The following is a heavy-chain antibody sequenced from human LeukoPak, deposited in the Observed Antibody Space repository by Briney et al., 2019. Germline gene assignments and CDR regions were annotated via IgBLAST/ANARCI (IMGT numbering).Heavy chain of an antibody. CDR2: IYSSGST. D-gene: IGHD4-23*01. J-gene: IGHJ4*02. Sequence: SETLSLTCTVSGGSINSYYWSWIRQPAGKGLEWIGRIYSSGSTNYKPSLKSRVSMSVDTSKNQFSLKLTSVTAADTAVYYCARGGKATVVTMWGQGILVTVSS. V-gene: IGHV4-4*07. CDR3: ARGGKATVVTM. CDR1: GGSINSYY.